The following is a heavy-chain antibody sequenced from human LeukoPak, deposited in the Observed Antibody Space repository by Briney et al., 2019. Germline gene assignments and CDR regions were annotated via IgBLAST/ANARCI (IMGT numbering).Heavy chain of an antibody. D-gene: IGHD1-1*01. V-gene: IGHV4-59*12. CDR2: IYYSGSI. J-gene: IGHJ4*02. CDR1: GGSISSYY. Sequence: PSETLSLTCTVSGGSISSYYGSWIRQPPGKGLEWIGYIYYSGSINYNPSLKSRVTISVDTSKNQFSLKLSSVTAADTAVYYCARGIDVEKYYLDYWGQETLVTVSS. CDR3: ARGIDVEKYYLDY.